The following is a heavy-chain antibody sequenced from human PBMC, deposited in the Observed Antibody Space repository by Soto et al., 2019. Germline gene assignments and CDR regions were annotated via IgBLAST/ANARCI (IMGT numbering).Heavy chain of an antibody. CDR3: ARPNDYYYGMDV. CDR2: IYYSGST. Sequence: ASETLSLICTVSGGSISSSSYYWGWIRQPPGKGLEWIGSIYYSGSTYYNPSLKSRVTISVDTSKNQFSLKLSSVTAADTAVYYCARPNDYYYGMDVWGQGTTVTVSS. CDR1: GGSISSSSYY. J-gene: IGHJ6*02. V-gene: IGHV4-39*01. D-gene: IGHD3-16*01.